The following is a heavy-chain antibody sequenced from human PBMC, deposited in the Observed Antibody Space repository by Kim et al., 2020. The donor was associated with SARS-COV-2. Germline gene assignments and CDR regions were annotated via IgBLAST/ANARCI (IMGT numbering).Heavy chain of an antibody. CDR1: GGSISSYY. Sequence: SETLSLTCTVSGGSISSYYWSWIRQPPGKGLEWIGYIYYSGSTNYNPSLKSRVTISVDTSKNQFSLKLSSVTAADTAAYYCSNFLVGSSWATGYYYGMDV. CDR2: IYYSGST. D-gene: IGHD3-10*01. J-gene: IGHJ6*01. V-gene: IGHV4-59*13. CDR3: SNFLVGSSWATGYYYGMDV.